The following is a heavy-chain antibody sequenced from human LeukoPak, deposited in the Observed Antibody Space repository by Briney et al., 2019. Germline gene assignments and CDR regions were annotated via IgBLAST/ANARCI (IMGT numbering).Heavy chain of an antibody. Sequence: PSETLSLTCTVSGCSISSSSYYWGWIRQPPGQGLEWIGSIYYSGSTYYNPSLKSRVTISVDTSKNQFSLKLSSVTAADTAVYYCARDHRTHHHFDYWGQGTLVTVSS. J-gene: IGHJ4*02. CDR2: IYYSGST. V-gene: IGHV4-39*07. CDR3: ARDHRTHHHFDY. CDR1: GCSISSSSYY. D-gene: IGHD1-14*01.